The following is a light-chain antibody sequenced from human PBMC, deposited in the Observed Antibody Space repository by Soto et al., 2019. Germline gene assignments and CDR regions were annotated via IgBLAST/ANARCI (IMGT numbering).Light chain of an antibody. Sequence: EIVMTQSPATLSVSPGERATLSCRASQSVYNNLAWYQQKPGQAPRLLIYGASTRATGIPARFSGSGSGTEFTLTISGLEPKDFAVYYCQQYGTSPYTFGQGTKLEIK. V-gene: IGKV3-15*01. CDR3: QQYGTSPYT. J-gene: IGKJ2*01. CDR2: GAS. CDR1: QSVYNN.